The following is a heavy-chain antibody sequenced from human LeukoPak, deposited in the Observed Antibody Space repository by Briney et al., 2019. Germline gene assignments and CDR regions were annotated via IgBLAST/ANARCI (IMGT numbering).Heavy chain of an antibody. J-gene: IGHJ4*02. CDR3: ARAFEEIWFGELRQDFDY. CDR1: GFTFSSYA. D-gene: IGHD3-10*01. CDR2: ISYDGSNK. Sequence: GGSLRLSCAASGFTFSSYAMHWVRQAPGKGLEGVAVISYDGSNKYYADSVKGRLTISRDNSKNTLSLPMNSLRAQDTAVYYCARAFEEIWFGELRQDFDYWGQGTLVTVSS. V-gene: IGHV3-30*04.